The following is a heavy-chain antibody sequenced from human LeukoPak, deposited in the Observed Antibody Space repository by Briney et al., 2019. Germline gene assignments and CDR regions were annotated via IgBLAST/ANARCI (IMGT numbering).Heavy chain of an antibody. Sequence: PGGSLRLSCAASGFTFNTYWMSWVRQAPGKGPEWVAVISHGGSDKYYADSVKGRFTISRDNSKNTLYLQMTSLRPEDTALYYCAKVPGDGRPGYWGQGIMVTVSS. V-gene: IGHV3-30*18. CDR3: AKVPGDGRPGY. CDR2: ISHGGSDK. D-gene: IGHD2-21*01. J-gene: IGHJ4*02. CDR1: GFTFNTYW.